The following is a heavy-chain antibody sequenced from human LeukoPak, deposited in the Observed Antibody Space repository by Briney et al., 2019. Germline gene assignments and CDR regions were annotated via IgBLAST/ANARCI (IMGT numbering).Heavy chain of an antibody. Sequence: PSETLSLTCTVSGYSISSGYYWGWIRQPPGKGLEWIGSIYHSGSTYYNPSLKSRVTISVDTSKNQFSLKLSSVTAADTAVYYCARKKHYVWGSYRPPYFDYWGQGTLVTVSS. CDR2: IYHSGST. CDR1: GYSISSGYY. V-gene: IGHV4-38-2*02. D-gene: IGHD3-16*02. J-gene: IGHJ4*02. CDR3: ARKKHYVWGSYRPPYFDY.